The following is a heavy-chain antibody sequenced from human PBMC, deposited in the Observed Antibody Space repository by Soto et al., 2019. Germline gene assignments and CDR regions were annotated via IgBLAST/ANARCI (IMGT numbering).Heavy chain of an antibody. J-gene: IGHJ5*02. CDR1: GGSIDNYY. CDR2: VYYTGTT. D-gene: IGHD3-22*01. V-gene: IGHV4-59*08. CDR3: ARLGGYYQSLDT. Sequence: SETLSLTCTVSGGSIDNYYWTWIRQPPGKGLEWIGYVYYTGTTTYSPSLKSRVTISVDTPMNQISLKLSSVTAADTAFYYCARLGGYYQSLDTWGQGTLVTVSS.